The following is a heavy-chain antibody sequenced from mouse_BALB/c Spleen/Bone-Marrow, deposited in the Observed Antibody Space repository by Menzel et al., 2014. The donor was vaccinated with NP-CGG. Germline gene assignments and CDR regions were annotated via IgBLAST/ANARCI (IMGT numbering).Heavy chain of an antibody. D-gene: IGHD1-2*01. J-gene: IGHJ3*01. Sequence: EVMLVESGGGLVQPGGSLKLSCAASGFDFSRYWMSWVRQAPGEGLEWVGEINPDSSTINYTPSLKDEFIISRDNAKNTLYLQMSKVRSEDTALYYCASLHYYGFFAYWGQGTLVTVSA. CDR3: ASLHYYGFFAY. CDR1: GFDFSRYW. CDR2: INPDSSTI. V-gene: IGHV4-1*02.